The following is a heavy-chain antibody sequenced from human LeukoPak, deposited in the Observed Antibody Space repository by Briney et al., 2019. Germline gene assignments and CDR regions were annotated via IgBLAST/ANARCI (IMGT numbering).Heavy chain of an antibody. CDR2: VNPNSGGT. J-gene: IGHJ4*02. CDR3: ARDPGGAITFDY. Sequence: ASVKVSCKASGYSFTGYNMHWVRQAPGQGLEWMGWVNPNSGGTNYAQKFQGWVTKTRDTSISTAYMELSRLRSDDTAVYYCARDPGGAITFDYWGQGTLVTVSS. CDR1: GYSFTGYN. V-gene: IGHV1-2*04. D-gene: IGHD1-26*01.